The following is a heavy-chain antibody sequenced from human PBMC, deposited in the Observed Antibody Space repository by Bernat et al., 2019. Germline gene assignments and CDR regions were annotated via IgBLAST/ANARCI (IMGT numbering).Heavy chain of an antibody. CDR1: GFTVSSNY. CDR3: ARGGFGTQWLYYFDS. J-gene: IGHJ4*02. CDR2: IYSGGGT. Sequence: EVQLVESGEDLVQPGGSLRLSCAASGFTVSSNYMSWVRQAPGKGLEWVSVIYSGGGTYYADSVKGRFTISRDNSKNTVYLQMNSLRAEDTAVYYCARGGFGTQWLYYFDSWGQGTLVTVSS. V-gene: IGHV3-66*01. D-gene: IGHD6-19*01.